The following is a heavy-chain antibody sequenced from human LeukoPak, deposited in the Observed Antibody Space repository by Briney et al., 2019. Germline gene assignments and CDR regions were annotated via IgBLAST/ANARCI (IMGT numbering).Heavy chain of an antibody. CDR2: IYYSGST. D-gene: IGHD2-2*01. J-gene: IGHJ5*02. V-gene: IGHV4-59*01. Sequence: SETLSLTCTVSGGSISSYYWSWIRQPPGKGLEWIGYIYYSGSTNYNPSLKSRVTISVDTSKNQFSLKLSSVTAADTAVYYCARAIIVVVPAAKVVGWFDPWGQGTLVTVSS. CDR3: ARAIIVVVPAAKVVGWFDP. CDR1: GGSISSYY.